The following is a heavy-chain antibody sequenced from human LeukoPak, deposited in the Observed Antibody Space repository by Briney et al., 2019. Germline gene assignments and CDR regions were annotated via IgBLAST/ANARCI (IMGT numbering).Heavy chain of an antibody. V-gene: IGHV4-59*01. J-gene: IGHJ4*02. CDR1: GGSISSYY. D-gene: IGHD6-19*01. CDR3: ASNGRYSSGWHGFDY. Sequence: PSETLSLTCTVSGGSISSYYWSWIRQPPGKGLEWIGYIYYSGSTNYNPSLKSRVTISVDTSKNQFSLKLSSVTAADTAVYYCASNGRYSSGWHGFDYWGQGTLVTVSS. CDR2: IYYSGST.